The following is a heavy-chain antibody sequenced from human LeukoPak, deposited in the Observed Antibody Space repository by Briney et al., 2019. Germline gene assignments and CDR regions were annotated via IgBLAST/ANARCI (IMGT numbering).Heavy chain of an antibody. CDR2: IKSNPDGGAT. CDR3: ATDAFLLFGEFAY. CDR1: GFSFTNTW. D-gene: IGHD3-10*01. Sequence: GGSLRLSCAASGFSFTNTWMSWVRQAPGRGLEWVGRIKSNPDGGATVYSAPVKGRFTISRDDSKNTLYLQLDSLKAEDTAVYHCATDAFLLFGEFAYWGQGTLVTVSS. V-gene: IGHV3-15*01. J-gene: IGHJ4*02.